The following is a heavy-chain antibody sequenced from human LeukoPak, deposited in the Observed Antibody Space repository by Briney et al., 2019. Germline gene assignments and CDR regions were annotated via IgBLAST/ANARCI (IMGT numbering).Heavy chain of an antibody. Sequence: PSETLSLTCNVSGGSITSYYWSWIRQPPGKGLEWIAYIYYSGNTDYNPSLKSRVTISLDTSKNQFSLKLSSVTAADTAVYYCARHDPIVGTPDAFDIWGQGTMVTVSS. D-gene: IGHD1-26*01. CDR1: GGSITSYY. CDR2: IYYSGNT. V-gene: IGHV4-59*08. J-gene: IGHJ3*02. CDR3: ARHDPIVGTPDAFDI.